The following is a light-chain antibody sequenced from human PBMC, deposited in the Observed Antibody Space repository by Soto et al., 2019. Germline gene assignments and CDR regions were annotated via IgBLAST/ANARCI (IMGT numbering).Light chain of an antibody. CDR3: SSYTSSSTLV. CDR1: SSDVGGYNY. V-gene: IGLV2-14*01. CDR2: GVS. Sequence: QSALTQPASVSGAPGQSITISCTGTSSDVGGYNYVYWYQQHPGTAPKLMIYGVSNRPSGVSNRFSGSKSGNTASLTISGVEDEDEADYYCSSYTSSSTLVFGTGTKLTVL. J-gene: IGLJ1*01.